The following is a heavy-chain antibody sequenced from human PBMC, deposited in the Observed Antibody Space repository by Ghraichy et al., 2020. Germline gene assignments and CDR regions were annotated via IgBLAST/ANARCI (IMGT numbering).Heavy chain of an antibody. CDR3: ARGNAHAFDM. CDR1: GFTFSSYW. CDR2: IHSDGSST. Sequence: GGSLRLSCAVSGFTFSSYWMHWVRQAPGKGLVWVSRIHSDGSSTSYADSVKGRFTISRDNAKNTLYVQMNSLRAEDTAVYYCARGNAHAFDMWGQGTVVTVSS. V-gene: IGHV3-74*01. J-gene: IGHJ3*02.